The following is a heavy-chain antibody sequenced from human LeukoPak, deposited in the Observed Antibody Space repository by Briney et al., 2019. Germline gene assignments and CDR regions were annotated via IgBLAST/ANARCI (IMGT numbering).Heavy chain of an antibody. CDR2: IDHSGST. CDR3: ARTAMTYVPIDY. D-gene: IGHD5-18*01. V-gene: IGHV4-34*01. CDR1: GGSFSGYY. J-gene: IGHJ4*02. Sequence: SETLSLTCAVSGGSFSGYYWSWIRQPPGKGLEWIGEIDHSGSTNYNPSLKSRVTISVDTSKNQFSLKLSSVTAADTAVYYCARTAMTYVPIDYWGQGTLVTVSS.